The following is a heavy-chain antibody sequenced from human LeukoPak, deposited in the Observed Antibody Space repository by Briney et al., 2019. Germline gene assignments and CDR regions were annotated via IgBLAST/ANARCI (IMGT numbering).Heavy chain of an antibody. D-gene: IGHD2-15*01. CDR2: IYHSGST. CDR1: GGSISSGGYS. V-gene: IGHV4-30-2*01. Sequence: SQTLSLTCAVSGGSISSGGYSWSWIRQPPGKGLEWIGYIYHSGSTYYNPSLKSRVTISVDRPKNQFSLKLSSVTAADTAVYYCASGDSRYCSGGSCYLLGYWGQGTLVTVSS. J-gene: IGHJ4*02. CDR3: ASGDSRYCSGGSCYLLGY.